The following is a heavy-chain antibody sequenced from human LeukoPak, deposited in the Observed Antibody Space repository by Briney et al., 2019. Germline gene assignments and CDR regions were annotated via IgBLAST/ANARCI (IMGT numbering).Heavy chain of an antibody. D-gene: IGHD5-24*01. Sequence: GGSLRLSCAASGFTFSNHAMIWVRQAPGKGLEWVSYISSSGSTIYYADSVKGRFTISRDNAKNSLYLQMNSLRAEDTAVYYCARVLGMAADYWGQGTLVTVSS. CDR3: ARVLGMAADY. CDR1: GFTFSNHA. V-gene: IGHV3-11*01. CDR2: ISSSGSTI. J-gene: IGHJ4*02.